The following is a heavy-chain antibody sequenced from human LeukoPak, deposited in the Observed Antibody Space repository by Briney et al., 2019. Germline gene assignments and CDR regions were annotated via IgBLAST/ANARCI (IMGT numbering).Heavy chain of an antibody. D-gene: IGHD2-15*01. J-gene: IGHJ4*02. CDR2: INTYNGNT. Sequence: ASVKVSCKASGYTFTTFGITWVRQAPGQGLEWMGWINTYNGNTNNAQNLQGRVTMTTDTSTSTAYMELRSLTSDDTAVYYCARLGSDCGGGNCYWGQGTLVTVSS. V-gene: IGHV1-18*01. CDR1: GYTFTTFG. CDR3: ARLGSDCGGGNCY.